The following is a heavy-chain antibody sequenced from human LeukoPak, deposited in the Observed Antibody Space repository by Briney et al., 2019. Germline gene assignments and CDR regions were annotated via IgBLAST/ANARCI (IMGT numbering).Heavy chain of an antibody. Sequence: PGGSLRLSCAASGFTFSAYEMNWVRQAPGKGLEWVSYISSSGSTIYYADSVKGRFTISRDNSKNTLYLQMNSLRAEDTAVYYCARGPSGYHNTGGQGTLVTVSS. J-gene: IGHJ4*02. CDR2: ISSSGSTI. CDR1: GFTFSAYE. D-gene: IGHD5-12*01. CDR3: ARGPSGYHNT. V-gene: IGHV3-48*03.